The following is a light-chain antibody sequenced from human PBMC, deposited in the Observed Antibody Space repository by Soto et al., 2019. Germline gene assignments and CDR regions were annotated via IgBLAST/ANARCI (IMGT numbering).Light chain of an antibody. CDR2: DTN. J-gene: IGLJ3*02. CDR1: TGAVTSGHF. CDR3: LLSYSGARV. V-gene: IGLV7-46*01. Sequence: QAVVTQEPSLTVSPGGTVTLTCGSSTGAVTSGHFPYWFQQKPGQAPRTLIYDTNNKHSWTPARFSGSLLGGKAALTLSGXXXXXXAEYYCLLSYSGARVFGGGTKL.